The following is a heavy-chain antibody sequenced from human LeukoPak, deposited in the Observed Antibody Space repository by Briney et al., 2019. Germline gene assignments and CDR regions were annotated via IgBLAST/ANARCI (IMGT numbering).Heavy chain of an antibody. CDR2: IYTSGST. D-gene: IGHD3-9*01. J-gene: IGHJ4*02. CDR1: GGSISSYY. Sequence: SETLSLTCTVSGGSISSYYWSWIRQPAGKGLEWIGRIYTSGSTSYNPSLKSRVTMSVDTSKNQFSLRLSSVTAADTAVYYCARAVDDILTGYYYYFDYWGQGTLVTVSS. V-gene: IGHV4-4*07. CDR3: ARAVDDILTGYYYYFDY.